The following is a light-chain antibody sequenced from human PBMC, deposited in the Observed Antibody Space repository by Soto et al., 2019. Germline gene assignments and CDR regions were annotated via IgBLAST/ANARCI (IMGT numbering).Light chain of an antibody. V-gene: IGKV3-11*01. J-gene: IGKJ1*01. CDR1: QSVGSY. CDR2: GAS. Sequence: EIVLTQSPATLSLSPGGRATLSCRASQSVGSYLAWYQQKPGQAPRPLIYGASKRAPGISARFSGSGSGTDFTLTISSLEPEDFAVYYCQQYDSSQKTFGQGTKVDIK. CDR3: QQYDSSQKT.